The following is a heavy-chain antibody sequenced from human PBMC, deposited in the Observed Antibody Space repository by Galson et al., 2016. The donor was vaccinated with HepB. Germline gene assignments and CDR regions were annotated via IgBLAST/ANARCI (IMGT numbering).Heavy chain of an antibody. D-gene: IGHD5-24*01. V-gene: IGHV4-31*03. Sequence: TLSLTCTVSGGSISRGDHYWSWIRQHPGKGLQWIGYIFYSGTTYYIPSLKSRITMSVDPSKNQFSLKLNSVTAADTAIYYCGRGRDGHNYIDYWGQGTLVTVSS. CDR3: GRGRDGHNYIDY. J-gene: IGHJ4*02. CDR1: GGSISRGDHY. CDR2: IFYSGTT.